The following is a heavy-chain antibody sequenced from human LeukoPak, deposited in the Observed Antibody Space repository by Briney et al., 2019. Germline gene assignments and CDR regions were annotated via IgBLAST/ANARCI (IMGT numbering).Heavy chain of an antibody. CDR3: ARDYYDSSGYYDAFDI. V-gene: IGHV4-59*01. Sequence: SETLSLTCTVSGGSISSYYWSWIRQPPGKGLEWIGYIYYSGSTNYNPSLKSRVTISVDTSKNQFSLKLSSVTAADTAVYYCARDYYDSSGYYDAFDIWGQGTMVTVSS. CDR2: IYYSGST. D-gene: IGHD3-22*01. CDR1: GGSISSYY. J-gene: IGHJ3*02.